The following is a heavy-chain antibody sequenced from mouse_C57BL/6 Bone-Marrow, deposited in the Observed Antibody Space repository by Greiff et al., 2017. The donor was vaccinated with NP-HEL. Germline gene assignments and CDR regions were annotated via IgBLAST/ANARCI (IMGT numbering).Heavy chain of an antibody. CDR2: IDPSDSET. CDR1: GYTFTSYW. V-gene: IGHV1-52*01. Sequence: VQLQQPGAELVRPGSSVKLSCKASGYTFTSYWMHWVKQRPIQGLEWIGNIDPSDSETHYNQKFKDKATLTVEKSSSTAYMQLNSLTAEDSAVYYCARSGDSNLFDYWGQGTTLTVSS. J-gene: IGHJ2*01. CDR3: ARSGDSNLFDY. D-gene: IGHD2-5*01.